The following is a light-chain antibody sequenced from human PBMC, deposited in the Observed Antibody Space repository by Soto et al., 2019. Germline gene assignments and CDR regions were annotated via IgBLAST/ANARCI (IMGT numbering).Light chain of an antibody. CDR1: QSVSSTF. CDR3: KQYGSSLT. J-gene: IGKJ1*01. Sequence: EIVMTQSPATLSVSPGERATLYCRASQSVSSTFLAWYQQKPGQAPRLLIFGVSNRATGIPDRFSGSGSGTDFTLTISGLEPEDFAVYYCKQYGSSLTVGQGTKVEIK. CDR2: GVS. V-gene: IGKV3-20*01.